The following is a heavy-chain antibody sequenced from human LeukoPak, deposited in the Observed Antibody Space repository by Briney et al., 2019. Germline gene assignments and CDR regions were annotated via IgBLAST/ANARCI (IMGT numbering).Heavy chain of an antibody. Sequence: GGSLRLSCAASGFAFSSYSMNWVRQAPGKGLEWVSSISSESTHILYAEPVKGRFTISRDNAKNSLYLRMNSLRVEGTAVYYCAREGDSGWSYYFDYWGQGTLVTVSS. CDR1: GFAFSSYS. V-gene: IGHV3-21*01. J-gene: IGHJ4*02. D-gene: IGHD6-19*01. CDR2: ISSESTHI. CDR3: AREGDSGWSYYFDY.